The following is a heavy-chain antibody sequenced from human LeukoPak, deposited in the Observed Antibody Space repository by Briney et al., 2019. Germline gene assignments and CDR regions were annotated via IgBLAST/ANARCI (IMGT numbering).Heavy chain of an antibody. D-gene: IGHD4-17*01. Sequence: GGSLRLSCAASGFTVSSNYMSWVRQAPGKGLEWVSVIYSGGSTYYADSVKGRFTISRDNSKNTLYLQMNSLRAEDTAVYYCASVTTHVDHDAFDIWGQGTMVTVSS. J-gene: IGHJ3*02. V-gene: IGHV3-66*01. CDR2: IYSGGST. CDR3: ASVTTHVDHDAFDI. CDR1: GFTVSSNY.